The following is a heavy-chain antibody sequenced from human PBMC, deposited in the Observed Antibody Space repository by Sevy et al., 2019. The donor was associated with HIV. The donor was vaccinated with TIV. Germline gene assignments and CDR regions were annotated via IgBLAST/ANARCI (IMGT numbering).Heavy chain of an antibody. CDR1: GFTLGDYC. D-gene: IGHD6-13*01. CDR3: TGWKAAQSIFDY. J-gene: IGHJ4*02. CDR2: LKSDVYGGTV. V-gene: IGHV3-49*04. Sequence: GGSLRLSCAASGFTLGDYCMSWVRQAPGKGLEWVAFLKSDVYGGTVDNAASVRGRFVISRDDSKTIAYLQMNDLKTEDTGVYYCTGWKAAQSIFDYWGQGALVTVSS.